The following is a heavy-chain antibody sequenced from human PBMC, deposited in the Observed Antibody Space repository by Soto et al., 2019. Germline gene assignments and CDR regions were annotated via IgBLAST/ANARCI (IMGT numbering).Heavy chain of an antibody. V-gene: IGHV4-4*02. D-gene: IGHD3-10*01. CDR3: ARGYGSGSYVYFDY. CDR1: GGSISSSNW. CDR2: IYHSGST. J-gene: IGHJ4*02. Sequence: QVQLQESGPGLVKPSGTLSLTCAVSGGSISSSNWWSWVRQPPGKGLEWIGEIYHSGSTKYNPSLKSRVTMSIDKSRNQFSLELSAVTAADTAVYYCARGYGSGSYVYFDYWGQGTLVTVSS.